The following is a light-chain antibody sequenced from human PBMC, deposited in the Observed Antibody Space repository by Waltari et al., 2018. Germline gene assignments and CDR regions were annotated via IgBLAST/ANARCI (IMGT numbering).Light chain of an antibody. CDR2: QVS. CDR3: MQGTYWPRT. Sequence: EVGLPQSPLPRPVTLGQPASISCRSSQSLVRRNGNTYLNWFQQRPGQSPRRLIYQVSRRESGIPDRFSGSGSGTDFTLRISRVEAEDVGAYYCMQGTYWPRTFGQGTQVEIK. V-gene: IGKV2-30*02. CDR1: QSLVRRNGNTY. J-gene: IGKJ1*01.